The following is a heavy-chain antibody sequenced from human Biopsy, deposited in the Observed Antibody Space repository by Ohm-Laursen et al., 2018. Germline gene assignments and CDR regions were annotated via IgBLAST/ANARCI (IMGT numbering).Heavy chain of an antibody. J-gene: IGHJ5*02. Sequence: ASVKVSCNPSGYSFSTYDVNWVRQARGQGLEWMGWMIPSSGKTGYAQRLQGRVTLTMNTSISTAYMELSGLRSEDTAVYFCARGYSRRVSIFEASIYWFDTWGQGTLVTVSS. CDR3: ARGYSRRVSIFEASIYWFDT. V-gene: IGHV1-8*01. CDR1: GYSFSTYD. CDR2: MIPSSGKT. D-gene: IGHD6-6*01.